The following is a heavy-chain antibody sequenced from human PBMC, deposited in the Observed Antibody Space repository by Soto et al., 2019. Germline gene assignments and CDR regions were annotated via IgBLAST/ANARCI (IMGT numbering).Heavy chain of an antibody. V-gene: IGHV1-18*04. CDR2: ISAYNGNT. CDR1: GYTFTSYG. CDR3: ARDPEDSSGYYYGDFDY. D-gene: IGHD3-22*01. Sequence: ASVKVSCKASGYTFTSYGISWVRQAPGQGLEWMGWISAYNGNTNYAQKLQGRVTMTTDTSTSTAYMELRSLRSDDTAVYYCARDPEDSSGYYYGDFDYWGQGTLVTVS. J-gene: IGHJ4*02.